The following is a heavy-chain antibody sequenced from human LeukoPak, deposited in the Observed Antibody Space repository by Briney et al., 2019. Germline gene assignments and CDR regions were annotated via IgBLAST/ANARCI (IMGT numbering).Heavy chain of an antibody. CDR2: IKSKTDGGTT. CDR1: GFTFSNAW. D-gene: IGHD3-9*01. J-gene: IGHJ4*02. V-gene: IGHV3-15*01. Sequence: GGSLRLSCAASGFTFSNAWMSWVRQAPGKGLEWVGRIKSKTDGGTTDYAAPVKGRFTISRDDSKNTLYLQMNSLKTEDTAVYYCTTVVYYDILTGYKSWSQGTLVTVSS. CDR3: TTVVYYDILTGYKS.